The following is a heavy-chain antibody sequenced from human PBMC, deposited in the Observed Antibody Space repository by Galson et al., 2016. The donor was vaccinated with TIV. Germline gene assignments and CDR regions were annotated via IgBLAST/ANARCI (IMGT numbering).Heavy chain of an antibody. CDR3: ARVDKSYHMDV. CDR1: GFTFSSYG. Sequence: SLRLSCAASGFTFSSYGLHWVRQTPGKGLEWVAFISYDGSDKNYAEALKGRFTISRDKSKNTLYLQMNSLRAEDTALHYCARVDKSYHMDVWGKGTTVTVSS. CDR2: ISYDGSDK. J-gene: IGHJ6*03. V-gene: IGHV3-30*03. D-gene: IGHD3-16*02.